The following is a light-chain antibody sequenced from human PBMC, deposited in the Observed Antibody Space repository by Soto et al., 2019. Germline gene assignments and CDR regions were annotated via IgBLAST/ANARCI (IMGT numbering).Light chain of an antibody. CDR1: SSNIGSNT. V-gene: IGLV1-44*01. J-gene: IGLJ2*01. CDR3: AAWDGSLNVVL. Sequence: QSVLAQPPSASGTPGQRVAISCSGSSSNIGSNTVNWYQQLPGSAPHLLIYSTNQRPSGVPGRFSGSKSGTSASLAISGLQSEDEADYYCAAWDGSLNVVLVGGGTKVTVL. CDR2: STN.